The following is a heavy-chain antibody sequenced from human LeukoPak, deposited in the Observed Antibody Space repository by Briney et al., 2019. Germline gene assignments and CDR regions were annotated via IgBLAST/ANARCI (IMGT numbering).Heavy chain of an antibody. CDR2: ISGSGGST. Sequence: GGSLRLSCAASGFTFSSYGMSWVRHAPGKGLEWVSAISGSGGSTYYADSVKGRFTISRDNSKNTLYLQMNSLRAEDTAVYYCAKGSTYSSSWFFDYWGQGTLVTVSS. CDR3: AKGSTYSSSWFFDY. CDR1: GFTFSSYG. J-gene: IGHJ4*02. V-gene: IGHV3-23*01. D-gene: IGHD6-13*01.